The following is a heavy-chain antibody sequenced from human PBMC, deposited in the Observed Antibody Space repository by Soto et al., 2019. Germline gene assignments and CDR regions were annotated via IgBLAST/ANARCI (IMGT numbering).Heavy chain of an antibody. Sequence: SETLSLNCTISGASISSGGYNWSWIRKHTGKGLEWIGYIYYSGSTYYNPSLKSRVTISVDTSKNQFSLKLSSVTAADTAVYYCARERNYDSSGYSYYYGMDVWGQGTTVTVS. CDR1: GASISSGGYN. CDR3: ARERNYDSSGYSYYYGMDV. D-gene: IGHD3-22*01. CDR2: IYYSGST. J-gene: IGHJ6*02. V-gene: IGHV4-31*03.